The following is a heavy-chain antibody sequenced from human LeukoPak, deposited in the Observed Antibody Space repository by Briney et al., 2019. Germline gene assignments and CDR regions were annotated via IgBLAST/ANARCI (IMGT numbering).Heavy chain of an antibody. CDR3: AKVLLRDYSNSKKNCYYTDV. D-gene: IGHD4-11*01. V-gene: IGHV3-23*01. Sequence: GGSLRLSCAASGFTSSSYAMSWVRQAPGKGLEWVSAISGSGGSTYYADSVKGRFTISRDNSKNTLYLQMNSLRAEDTAVYYCAKVLLRDYSNSKKNCYYTDVWGKGTTVTVSS. CDR1: GFTSSSYA. J-gene: IGHJ6*03. CDR2: ISGSGGST.